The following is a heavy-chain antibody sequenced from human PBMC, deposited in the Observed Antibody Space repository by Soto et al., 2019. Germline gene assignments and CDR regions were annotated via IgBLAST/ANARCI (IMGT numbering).Heavy chain of an antibody. D-gene: IGHD5-12*01. Sequence: SVKVSCKASGGTFSSYTISWVRQAPGQGLEWMGRIIPILGIANYAQKFQGRVTITADKSTSTAYMELSSLRSEDTAVYYCARLLSGYSGYDRIDYWGQGTLVTVSS. V-gene: IGHV1-69*02. CDR1: GGTFSSYT. CDR3: ARLLSGYSGYDRIDY. CDR2: IIPILGIA. J-gene: IGHJ4*02.